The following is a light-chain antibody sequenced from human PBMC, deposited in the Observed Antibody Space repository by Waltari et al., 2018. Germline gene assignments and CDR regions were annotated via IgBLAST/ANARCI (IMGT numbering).Light chain of an antibody. V-gene: IGKV2-30*02. CDR1: QSLVHRDGSTY. Sequence: DVVMTQSPLSLPVTLGQPASISCRSSQSLVHRDGSTYLNWFQQRPGQSPRRLIYKVSNRDPGVPDRFSGSASGTDFTLKISRVEAEDVGVYYCMQGTHWPWAFGQGTKVEIK. CDR2: KVS. J-gene: IGKJ1*01. CDR3: MQGTHWPWA.